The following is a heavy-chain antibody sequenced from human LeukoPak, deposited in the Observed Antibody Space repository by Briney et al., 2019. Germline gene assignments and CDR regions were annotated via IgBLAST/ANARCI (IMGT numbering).Heavy chain of an antibody. CDR1: GYSISTGFY. CDR3: ASSYGSGSYPGNYYYYYMDV. D-gene: IGHD3-10*01. CDR2: IHHSGST. J-gene: IGHJ6*03. V-gene: IGHV4-38-2*02. Sequence: SETLSLTCTVSGYSISTGFYWGWIRQPPGKGPEWIGNIHHSGSTYYNPSLRSRVTISVDTSKNQFSLKLSSLTAADTAVYYYASSYGSGSYPGNYYYYYMDVWGKGTTVTISS.